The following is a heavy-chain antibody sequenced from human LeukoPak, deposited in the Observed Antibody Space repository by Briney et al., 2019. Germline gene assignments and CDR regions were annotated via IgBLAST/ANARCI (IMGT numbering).Heavy chain of an antibody. V-gene: IGHV4-59*01. D-gene: IGHD6-13*01. CDR1: GGSISSYY. CDR3: ARARIYSGSWYFDY. J-gene: IGHJ4*02. Sequence: SETLSLTCTVSGGSISSYYWSWLRQPPGKGLEWIGYIYYSGSTNYNPSLKSRVTISVDTSKNQFSLKLSSVTAADTAVYYCARARIYSGSWYFDYWGQGTLVTVAS. CDR2: IYYSGST.